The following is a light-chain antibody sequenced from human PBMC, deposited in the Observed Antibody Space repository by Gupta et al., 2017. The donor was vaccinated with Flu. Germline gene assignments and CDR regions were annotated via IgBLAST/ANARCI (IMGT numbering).Light chain of an antibody. J-gene: IGLJ1*01. CDR3: SAWDDSLNGHYV. Sequence: QSVLAQPPSASGTPGQRVTISCSGSSSNIGSNAVNWYQQVPGTSPNLLIYGINQRPSGVPDRFAGAKSGTSASLAIRGLQSEDEADYYCSAWDDSLNGHYVFGTGTKVTVL. CDR2: GIN. CDR1: SSNIGSNA. V-gene: IGLV1-44*01.